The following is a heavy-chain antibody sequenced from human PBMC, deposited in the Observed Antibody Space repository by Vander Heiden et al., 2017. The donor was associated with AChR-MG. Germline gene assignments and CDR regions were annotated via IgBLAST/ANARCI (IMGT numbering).Heavy chain of an antibody. Sequence: EVQLVESGGGLVQPGGSLRLSCAVTGFIFRDDQMNWVRQAPGKGLEWLSYISSSGNTIYYADSVKGRFTISRDNAKNSLYLQMNSLRVEDTAVYYCARKAYYMDVWGKGTTVTVSS. J-gene: IGHJ6*03. CDR2: ISSSGNTI. CDR1: GFIFRDDQ. CDR3: ARKAYYMDV. V-gene: IGHV3-48*03.